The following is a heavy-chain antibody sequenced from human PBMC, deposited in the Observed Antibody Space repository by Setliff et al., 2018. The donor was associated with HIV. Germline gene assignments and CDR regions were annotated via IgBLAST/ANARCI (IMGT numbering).Heavy chain of an antibody. D-gene: IGHD1-7*01. V-gene: IGHV4-38-2*01. CDR3: ARHHELTAHGLFDS. CDR1: GYSISSGYY. J-gene: IGHJ4*02. Sequence: PSETLSLTCAVSGYSISSGYYWGWIRQPPGKGLEWIAYIYYSGSTYYNPSLKSRFTISVDVSKNQFSLKLTSVTAADTAVYYCARHHELTAHGLFDSWGQGTLVTSPQ. CDR2: IYYSGST.